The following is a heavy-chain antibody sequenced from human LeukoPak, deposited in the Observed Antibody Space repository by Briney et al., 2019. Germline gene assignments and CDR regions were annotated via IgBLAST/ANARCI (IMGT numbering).Heavy chain of an antibody. CDR3: ARAIAAAGFEFDY. V-gene: IGHV1-2*02. CDR1: GYSFTDYY. Sequence: ASVKVSCKASGYSFTDYYIHWARQAPGQGLEWMGWINPKGGGINYAPEFQGRVTMTRDTSITTAYMELSSLRSDDTAMYYCARAIAAAGFEFDYWGQGTLVTVSS. CDR2: INPKGGGI. J-gene: IGHJ4*02. D-gene: IGHD6-13*01.